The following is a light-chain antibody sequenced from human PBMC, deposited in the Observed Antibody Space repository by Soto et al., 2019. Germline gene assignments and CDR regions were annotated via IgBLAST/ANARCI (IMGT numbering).Light chain of an antibody. CDR2: GNN. CDR1: SSNIGTSYD. CDR3: SSFTTSYFYV. Sequence: QSVLTQPPSVSGAPGQRVTISCTGSSSNIGTSYDVHWYQQFPGTAPRLLIYGNNNRPSGVPDRFSGSKSGTSASLAITGLQVEDEADYYCSSFTTSYFYVFGPGTKLTVL. J-gene: IGLJ1*01. V-gene: IGLV1-40*01.